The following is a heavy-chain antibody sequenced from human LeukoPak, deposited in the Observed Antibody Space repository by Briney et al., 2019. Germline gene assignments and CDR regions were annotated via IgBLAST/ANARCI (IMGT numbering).Heavy chain of an antibody. CDR2: IYYSGST. CDR1: GGSISSYY. J-gene: IGHJ4*02. Sequence: PSETLSLTCTVSGGSISSYYWSWIRQPPGKGLEWIGYIYYSGSTNYNPSPKSRVTISVDTSKNQFSLKLSSVTAADTAVYYCARNPSIFGVAFDYWGQGTLVTVSS. D-gene: IGHD3-3*01. V-gene: IGHV4-59*08. CDR3: ARNPSIFGVAFDY.